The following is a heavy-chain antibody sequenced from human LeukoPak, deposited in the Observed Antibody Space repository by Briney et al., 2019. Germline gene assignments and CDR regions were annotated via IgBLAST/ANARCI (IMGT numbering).Heavy chain of an antibody. J-gene: IGHJ6*02. Sequence: SETLSLTCTVSGGSISTFYWSWIRQPPGKGLEWIGYIYYSGSTNYNPSLKSRLTISVDTSKNQFSLKLSSVTAADTAAYYCARDRDIGTYYYYYGMDVWGQGTTVTVSS. CDR1: GGSISTFY. V-gene: IGHV4-59*01. D-gene: IGHD1-26*01. CDR2: IYYSGST. CDR3: ARDRDIGTYYYYYGMDV.